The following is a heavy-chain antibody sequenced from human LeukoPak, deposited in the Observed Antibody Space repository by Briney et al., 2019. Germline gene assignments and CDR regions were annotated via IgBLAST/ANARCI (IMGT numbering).Heavy chain of an antibody. CDR2: INPNSGGT. CDR1: GYTFTGYY. D-gene: IGHD2-2*01. CDR3: ANLLYCSSTSCQGRDWFDP. Sequence: ASVKVSCKASGYTFTGYYMHWVRQAPGQGLEWMGWINPNSGGTNYAQKFQGRVTMTRDTSISTAYMELSRLRSDDTAVYYCANLLYCSSTSCQGRDWFDPWGQGTLVTVSS. J-gene: IGHJ5*02. V-gene: IGHV1-2*02.